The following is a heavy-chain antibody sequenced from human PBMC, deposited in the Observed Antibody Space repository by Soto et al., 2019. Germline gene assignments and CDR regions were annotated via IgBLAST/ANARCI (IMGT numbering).Heavy chain of an antibody. CDR2: VYTTGVT. J-gene: IGHJ4*02. V-gene: IGHV4-30-4*01. CDR3: ARAYLRYFDWFVY. CDR1: GDSISSGDYY. D-gene: IGHD3-9*01. Sequence: QVQLQESGPGVVKPSQTLSLTCTVSGDSISSGDYYWSWIRQPPGKGLEWIGYVYTTGVTYYNPSLKSRLTMSVDTSKNQFSLRLSSVTAADTAVYYCARAYLRYFDWFVYWGQGTLATVSS.